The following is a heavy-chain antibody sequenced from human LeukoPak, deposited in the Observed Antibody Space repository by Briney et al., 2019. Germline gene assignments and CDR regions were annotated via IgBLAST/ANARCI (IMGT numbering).Heavy chain of an antibody. J-gene: IGHJ4*02. CDR2: MNPNSGNT. D-gene: IGHD1-26*01. Sequence: ASVKVSCKASGYTFTSYDINWVRQATGQGLEWMGWMNPNSGNTGYAQKFQGRVTMTRNTSISTAYMELSSLRSEDTAVYYCASGIVGATDWYYFDYWGQGTLVTVSS. CDR3: ASGIVGATDWYYFDY. V-gene: IGHV1-8*01. CDR1: GYTFTSYD.